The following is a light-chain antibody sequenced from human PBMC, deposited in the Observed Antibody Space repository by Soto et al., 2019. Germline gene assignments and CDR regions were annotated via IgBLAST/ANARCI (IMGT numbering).Light chain of an antibody. Sequence: EIVLTQSPGTLSLSPGERATLSCRASQSVSSSYLAWYQQKPGQAPRLLIYGASSRATGSPDRFSGSGSGTDSTLTISRPEPEDFAVYYGQQYGRSNIFGPGTKVDIK. CDR2: GAS. CDR1: QSVSSSY. V-gene: IGKV3-20*01. CDR3: QQYGRSNI. J-gene: IGKJ3*01.